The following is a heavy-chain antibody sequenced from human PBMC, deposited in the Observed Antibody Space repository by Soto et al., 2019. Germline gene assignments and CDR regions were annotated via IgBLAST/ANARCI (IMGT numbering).Heavy chain of an antibody. CDR3: GGGGRVAGQDYYYYGMDV. CDR2: IIPIFGTA. CDR1: GGTFSSYA. D-gene: IGHD6-19*01. Sequence: QVQLVQSGAEVKRPGSSVKVSCKASGGTFSSYAISWVRQAPGQGLEWMGGIIPIFGTANYAQKFQGRVTITADESTSTAYMERSSLRSEDTAVYYWGGGGRVAGQDYYYYGMDVWGQGTTVTVSS. J-gene: IGHJ6*02. V-gene: IGHV1-69*01.